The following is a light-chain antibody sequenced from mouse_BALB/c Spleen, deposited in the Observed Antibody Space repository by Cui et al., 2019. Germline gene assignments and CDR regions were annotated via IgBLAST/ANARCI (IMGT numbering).Light chain of an antibody. CDR2: DTS. CDR3: QQWSSYPLT. J-gene: IGKJ5*01. CDR1: SSVSY. Sequence: QIVLTQSPAIMSASHGEKVTMTCSASSSVSYMYWYQQKPGSAPRLLIYDTSNLASGVPVRFSGSGSGTSYSLTISRMEAEDAATYYGQQWSSYPLTFGAGTKLELK. V-gene: IGKV4-55*01.